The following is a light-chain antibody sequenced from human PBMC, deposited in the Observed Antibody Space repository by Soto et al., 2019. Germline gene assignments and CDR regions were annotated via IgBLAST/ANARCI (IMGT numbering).Light chain of an antibody. J-gene: IGKJ1*01. CDR3: QQYNNWPPWT. CDR1: QGIGND. Sequence: DIQMTQSPPSLSASVGDRVTITCRASQGIGNDLGWYQQKPGKAPKRLXYDASSLESGVPSRFSGSGIGTEFTLTISSLQSEDFAVYYCQQYNNWPPWTFGQGTKVDIK. CDR2: DAS. V-gene: IGKV1-17*01.